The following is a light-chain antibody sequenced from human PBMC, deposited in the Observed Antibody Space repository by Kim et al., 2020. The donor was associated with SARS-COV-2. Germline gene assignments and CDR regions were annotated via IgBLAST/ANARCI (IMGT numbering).Light chain of an antibody. Sequence: GQSFTISCTGTSSDVGGYNYVSWYQQHPGKAPRLMIYDVTKRPSGVSNRFAGSKSGNTASLTISGLQAEDEADYYCSSCTISSTYVFGTGTKVTVL. V-gene: IGLV2-14*04. CDR3: SSCTISSTYV. CDR2: DVT. CDR1: SSDVGGYNY. J-gene: IGLJ1*01.